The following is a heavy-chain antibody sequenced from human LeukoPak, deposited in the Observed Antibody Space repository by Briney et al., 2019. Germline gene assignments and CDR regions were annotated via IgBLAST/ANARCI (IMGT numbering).Heavy chain of an antibody. J-gene: IGHJ4*02. D-gene: IGHD3-10*01. CDR3: ARVLTTMVRGAIDY. V-gene: IGHV3-21*01. Sequence: GGSLRLSCAASGFTFSSYSMNWVRQAPGKGLEWVSSVSSSSSYIYYADSVKGRFTISRDNAKNLLYLQMNSLRAEDTAVYYCARVLTTMVRGAIDYWGQGTLVTVSS. CDR1: GFTFSSYS. CDR2: VSSSSSYI.